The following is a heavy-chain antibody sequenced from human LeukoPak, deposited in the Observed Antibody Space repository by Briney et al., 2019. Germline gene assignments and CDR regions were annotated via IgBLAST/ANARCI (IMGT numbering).Heavy chain of an antibody. J-gene: IGHJ4*02. V-gene: IGHV3-43*02. CDR2: ISGDGGST. Sequence: PGGSLRLARAAFGFTFDDYAMHWVRQAPGKGLEWVSLISGDGGSTYYADSVKGRFTISRDNSKNSLYLQMNSLRTEDTALYYCAKDRYYYDSSGLYYFDYWGQGTLVTVSS. CDR3: AKDRYYYDSSGLYYFDY. CDR1: GFTFDDYA. D-gene: IGHD3-22*01.